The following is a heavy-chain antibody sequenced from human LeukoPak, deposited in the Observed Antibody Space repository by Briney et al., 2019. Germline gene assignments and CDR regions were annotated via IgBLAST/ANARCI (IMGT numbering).Heavy chain of an antibody. CDR3: ACREIQLWSEIFDY. CDR2: IYYSGST. D-gene: IGHD5-18*01. J-gene: IGHJ4*02. Sequence: SETLSLTCTVSGGSISSSSYYWGWIRQPPGKGLEWIGSIYYSGSTYYNPSLKSRVTLSVDTSKNQFSLKLSSVTAADTAVYYYACREIQLWSEIFDYWGQGTLVTVSS. V-gene: IGHV4-39*01. CDR1: GGSISSSSYY.